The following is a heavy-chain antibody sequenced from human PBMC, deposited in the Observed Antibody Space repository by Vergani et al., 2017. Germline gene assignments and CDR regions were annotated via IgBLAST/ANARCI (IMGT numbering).Heavy chain of an antibody. CDR3: AKYLRDSTDGIPDS. J-gene: IGHJ4*02. V-gene: IGHV3-30*02. CDR2: IGKDGINT. D-gene: IGHD1-14*01. CDR1: VFTFSTFG. Sequence: HVQLLESAGGVVQPGGSLRLSCAASVFTFSTFGMHCIRQAPGKGLEWLAYIGKDGINTRYRDDVKGRFTVSRENSKDILYLQRDSLRSEDTALYYSAKYLRDSTDGIPDSWGPGTLVIVSS.